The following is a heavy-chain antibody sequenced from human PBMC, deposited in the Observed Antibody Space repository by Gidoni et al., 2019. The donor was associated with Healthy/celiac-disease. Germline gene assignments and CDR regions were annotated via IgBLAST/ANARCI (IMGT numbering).Heavy chain of an antibody. CDR2: INHSGST. V-gene: IGHV4-34*01. D-gene: IGHD2-15*01. Sequence: QVQLQQWGAGLLKPSETLSLTCAVYGGSFSGYYWSWIRQPPGKGLEWIGEINHSGSTNYNPSLQSRVTISVDTSKNQFSLKLSSVTAADTAVYYCARALGGGGNPIYYFDYWGQGTLVTVSS. CDR3: ARALGGGGNPIYYFDY. CDR1: GGSFSGYY. J-gene: IGHJ4*02.